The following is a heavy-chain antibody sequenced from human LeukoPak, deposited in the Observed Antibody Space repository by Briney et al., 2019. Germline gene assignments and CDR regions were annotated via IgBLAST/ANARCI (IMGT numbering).Heavy chain of an antibody. CDR1: GFTFSSYG. D-gene: IGHD2-21*02. CDR2: ISYDGSNK. J-gene: IGHJ4*02. Sequence: TGGSLRLSCAASGFTFSSYGMHWVRQAPGKGLEWVAVISYDGSNKCYADSVKGRFTISRDNSKNTLYLQMNSLRAEDTAVYYCANLAYCGGDCPRPPFDYWGQGTLVTVSS. CDR3: ANLAYCGGDCPRPPFDY. V-gene: IGHV3-30*18.